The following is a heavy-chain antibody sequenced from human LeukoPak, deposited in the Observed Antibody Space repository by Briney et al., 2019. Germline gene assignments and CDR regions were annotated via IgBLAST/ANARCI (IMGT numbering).Heavy chain of an antibody. Sequence: PSETLSLTCTVSGGSISRSSYYWGWIRQPPGKGLEWIGSIYYSGSTYYNPSLKSRATISVDTSKNQFSLKLSSVTAADTAVYYCARLSSGWYFYWGQGTLVTVSS. CDR2: IYYSGST. CDR3: ARLSSGWYFY. CDR1: GGSISRSSYY. D-gene: IGHD6-19*01. V-gene: IGHV4-39*01. J-gene: IGHJ4*02.